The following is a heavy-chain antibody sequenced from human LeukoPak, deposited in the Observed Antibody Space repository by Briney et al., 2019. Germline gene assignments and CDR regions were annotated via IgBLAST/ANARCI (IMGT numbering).Heavy chain of an antibody. J-gene: IGHJ4*02. Sequence: GGSLRLSCAASGFTFSSYAMHWVRQAPGKGLEWVAVISYDGSNKYYADSVKSRFTISRDNSKNTLYLQMNSLRAEDTAVYYCARVLGELDYWGQGTLVTVSS. CDR3: ARVLGELDY. V-gene: IGHV3-30-3*01. D-gene: IGHD3-16*01. CDR2: ISYDGSNK. CDR1: GFTFSSYA.